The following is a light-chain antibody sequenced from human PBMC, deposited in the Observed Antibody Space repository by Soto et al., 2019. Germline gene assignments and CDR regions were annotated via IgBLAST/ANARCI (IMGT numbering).Light chain of an antibody. CDR2: GAS. CDR1: QSVSSN. CDR3: QQYNNRPWT. Sequence: EIVMTKSPATLSVSPGERATLSCRASQSVSSNLAWYQQKPGQAPRLLIYGASTRATGIPARFSGSGSGTEFTLTISSLQSEDFALYYCQQYNNRPWTFAQGTKVDI. J-gene: IGKJ1*01. V-gene: IGKV3-15*01.